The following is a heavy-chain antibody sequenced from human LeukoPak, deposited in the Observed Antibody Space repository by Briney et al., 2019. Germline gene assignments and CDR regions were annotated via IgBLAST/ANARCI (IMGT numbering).Heavy chain of an antibody. D-gene: IGHD6-13*01. J-gene: IGHJ4*02. V-gene: IGHV3-21*01. CDR2: ISSSSSYI. CDR3: ARVIAAAGQDY. Sequence: PGGSLRLSCAASGLTFSSYSMNWVRQTPGKGLEWVSSISSSSSYIYYADSVKGRFTISRDNAKNSLYLQMNSLRAEDTAVYYCARVIAAAGQDYWGQGTLVTVSS. CDR1: GLTFSSYS.